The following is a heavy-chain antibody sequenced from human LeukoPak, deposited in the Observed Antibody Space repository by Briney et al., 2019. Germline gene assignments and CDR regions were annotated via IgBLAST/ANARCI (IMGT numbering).Heavy chain of an antibody. Sequence: PETLSLTCIVPGASLSSSRYCWGWIRQPAWTALEWIARVFVGGTITYNPSLKSRVTMSVDTSKNQFSLRLSSVTAADTAVYYCARGQKYRSGYTVTELGSGYFDYWGQGPLVTVSS. D-gene: IGHD5-18*01. CDR2: VFVGGTI. V-gene: IGHV4-61*10. CDR3: ARGQKYRSGYTVTELGSGYFDY. J-gene: IGHJ4*02. CDR1: GASLSSSRYC.